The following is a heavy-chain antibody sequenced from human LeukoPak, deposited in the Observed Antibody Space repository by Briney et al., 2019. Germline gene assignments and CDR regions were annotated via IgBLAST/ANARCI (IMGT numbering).Heavy chain of an antibody. CDR1: GGSFSGYY. Sequence: PSETLSLTCAVYGGSFSGYYWSWIRQPPGKGLEWMGEINHSGSTNYNPSLKSRVTISVDTSKNQFSLKLSSVTAADTAVYYCARANSIVLMVYARPFDYWGQGTLVTVSS. CDR2: INHSGST. D-gene: IGHD2-8*01. J-gene: IGHJ4*02. V-gene: IGHV4-34*01. CDR3: ARANSIVLMVYARPFDY.